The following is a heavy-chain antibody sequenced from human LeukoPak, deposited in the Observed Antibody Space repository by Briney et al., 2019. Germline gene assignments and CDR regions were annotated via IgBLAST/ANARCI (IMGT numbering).Heavy chain of an antibody. CDR3: AKDRRWREMATSLDY. J-gene: IGHJ4*02. CDR2: ISYDGSNK. Sequence: GRSLRLSCAASGFTFSSYGMHWVRQAPGKGLEWVAVISYDGSNKYYADSVKGRFTISRDNSKNTLYLQMNSLRAEDTAVYYCAKDRRWREMATSLDYWGQGTLVTVSS. V-gene: IGHV3-30*18. D-gene: IGHD5-24*01. CDR1: GFTFSSYG.